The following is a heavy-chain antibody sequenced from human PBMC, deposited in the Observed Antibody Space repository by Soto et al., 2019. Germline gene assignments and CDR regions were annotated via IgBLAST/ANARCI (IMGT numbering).Heavy chain of an antibody. J-gene: IGHJ6*02. CDR2: IYYSGST. Sequence: TLSLTCTVSGGSISSGDYYWSWIRQPPGKGLEWIGYIYYSGSTYYNPSLKSRVTISVDTSKNQFSLKLSSVTAADTAVYYCARDAIGDYYYGMDVWGQGTTVTVSS. D-gene: IGHD3-22*01. CDR3: ARDAIGDYYYGMDV. V-gene: IGHV4-30-4*01. CDR1: GGSISSGDYY.